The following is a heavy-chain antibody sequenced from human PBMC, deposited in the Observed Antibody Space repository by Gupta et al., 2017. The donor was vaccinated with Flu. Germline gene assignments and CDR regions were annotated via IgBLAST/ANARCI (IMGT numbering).Heavy chain of an antibody. CDR2: ISYDGRNK. CDR1: GFTFSSYG. V-gene: IGHV3-30*18. Sequence: QVQLVESGGGVVQPGRSLRLSCAASGFTFSSYGMHWVRQAPGKGLEWVAVISYDGRNKYYAASVKGRFTISRDNSKNTLYLQMNSLRAEDTAVYYCAKDEDSSGWYDTVFDYWGQGTRVTVAS. J-gene: IGHJ4*02. D-gene: IGHD6-19*01. CDR3: AKDEDSSGWYDTVFDY.